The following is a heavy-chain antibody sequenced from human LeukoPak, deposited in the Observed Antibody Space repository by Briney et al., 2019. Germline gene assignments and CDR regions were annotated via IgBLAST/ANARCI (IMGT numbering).Heavy chain of an antibody. CDR2: LYSGGTT. D-gene: IGHD6-13*01. CDR1: GFTFSSYA. CDR3: ASPGPGGAAAGLFDY. V-gene: IGHV3-53*05. Sequence: TGGSLRLSCAASGFTFSSYAMSWVRQAPGKGLEWVSVLYSGGTTFYAGSVKGRFTISRDNSMNTLYLQMKSLRPEDTAVYYCASPGPGGAAAGLFDYWGQGTLVTVSS. J-gene: IGHJ4*02.